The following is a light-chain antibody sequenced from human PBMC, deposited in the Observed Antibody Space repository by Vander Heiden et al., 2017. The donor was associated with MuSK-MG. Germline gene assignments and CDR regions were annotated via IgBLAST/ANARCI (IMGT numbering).Light chain of an antibody. CDR1: QSLLHSNGYNY. CDR3: MQNIQGQFT. V-gene: IGKV2-28*01. CDR2: LGS. J-gene: IGKJ3*01. Sequence: DIVMTQSPLSLPVTPGEPASISCRSSQSLLHSNGYNYLDWYLQKPGQSPQLLIYLGSNRASGVPDRFSGSGSGTDFTLRISRVEAEDVGVYYCMQNIQGQFTFGPGTKVDIK.